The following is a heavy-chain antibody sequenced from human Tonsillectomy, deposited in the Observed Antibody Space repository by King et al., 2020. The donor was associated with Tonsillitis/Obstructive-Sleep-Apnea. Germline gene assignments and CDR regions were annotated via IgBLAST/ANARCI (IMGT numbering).Heavy chain of an antibody. J-gene: IGHJ4*02. D-gene: IGHD6-13*01. V-gene: IGHV3-53*01. CDR3: ARDPGGIADY. CDR2: IYSGGNK. Sequence: VQLVESGGGLIQPGGSLRLSCAASGFSVSNTYMSWVRQAPGKGLEWGSVIYSGGNKYYADSVKGRFTISRDNSKNTLYLQINRLRAEDTAVYYCARDPGGIADYWGQGTLVTVSS. CDR1: GFSVSNTY.